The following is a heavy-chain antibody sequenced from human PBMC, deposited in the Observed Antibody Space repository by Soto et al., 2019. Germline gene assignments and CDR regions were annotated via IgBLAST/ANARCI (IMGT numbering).Heavy chain of an antibody. D-gene: IGHD5-12*01. J-gene: IGHJ4*02. CDR3: AKGGRDGYNLNY. CDR1: GFTFSSYG. CDR2: LSYDGSNK. V-gene: IGHV3-30*18. Sequence: QVQLVESGGGVVQPGRSLRLSCAASGFTFSSYGMHWVRQAPGKGLEWVALLSYDGSNKNYADSVKGRFTISRDNSKNTLYLQMNGLRAEDTAVDYCAKGGRDGYNLNYWGQGTLVTVS.